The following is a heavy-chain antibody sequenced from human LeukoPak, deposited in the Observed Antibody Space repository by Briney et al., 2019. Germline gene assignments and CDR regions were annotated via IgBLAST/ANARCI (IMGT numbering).Heavy chain of an antibody. CDR2: ISSSSSTI. V-gene: IGHV3-48*01. CDR3: ATTMYSSGWYGRDWFDP. J-gene: IGHJ5*02. Sequence: GGSLRLSCAASGFTFSSYSMNWVRQAPGKGLEWVSYISSSSSTIYYADSVKGRFTISRDNAKNSLYLQMNSLRAEDTAVYYCATTMYSSGWYGRDWFDPWGQGTLVTVSS. CDR1: GFTFSSYS. D-gene: IGHD6-19*01.